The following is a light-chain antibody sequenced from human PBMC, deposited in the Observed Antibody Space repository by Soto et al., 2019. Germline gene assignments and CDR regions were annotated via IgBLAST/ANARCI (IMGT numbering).Light chain of an antibody. CDR1: QDIGSY. CDR2: AAS. V-gene: IGKV1-9*01. J-gene: IGKJ3*01. CDR3: QQLKSYLT. Sequence: DIQLTQSPSFLSASVGDRVSITCRASQDIGSYLAWYQQEPGKAPKLLIYAASTLQSGVPSRFSCFGSGTEFTLTISNLQPEDFATYYCQQLKSYLTFGPGTRVDI.